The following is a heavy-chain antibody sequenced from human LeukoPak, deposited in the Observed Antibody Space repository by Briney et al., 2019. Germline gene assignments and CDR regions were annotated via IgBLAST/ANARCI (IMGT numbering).Heavy chain of an antibody. J-gene: IGHJ3*02. D-gene: IGHD4-23*01. CDR3: ARTVGGGARSRAFDI. V-gene: IGHV4-38-2*02. Sequence: PSETLSLTCTVSDYSISSDYYWGWIRQPPGKGLEWIGSINHSGNTYYNPSLRSRVTMSVDTSKKLFSLKLSFVTAADAAVYYCARTVGGGARSRAFDIWGHGTVVTVSS. CDR2: INHSGNT. CDR1: DYSISSDYY.